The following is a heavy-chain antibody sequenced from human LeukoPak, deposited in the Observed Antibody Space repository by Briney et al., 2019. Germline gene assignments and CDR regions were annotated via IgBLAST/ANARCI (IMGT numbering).Heavy chain of an antibody. CDR1: GYSISSGYY. D-gene: IGHD4-17*01. CDR3: ARHDYGDYVGWFDL. Sequence: SETLSLTCAVSGYSISSGYYWGWIRQPPGKGLEWIGSIYHSGSTYYNPSLKSRVTISVDTSKNQFSLKLSSVTAADTAVYYCARHDYGDYVGWFDLWGQGTLVTVSS. V-gene: IGHV4-38-2*01. J-gene: IGHJ5*02. CDR2: IYHSGST.